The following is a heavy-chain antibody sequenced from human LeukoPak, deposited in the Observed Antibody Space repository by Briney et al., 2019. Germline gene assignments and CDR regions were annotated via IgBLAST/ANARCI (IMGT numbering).Heavy chain of an antibody. J-gene: IGHJ2*01. Sequence: SETLSLTCTVSGGSISSYYWSWIRQPPGKGLEWIGYIYTSGSTNYNPSLKSRVTTSVDTSKNQFSLKLSSVTAADTAVYYCARHWAGTGTIYDFWSGYPGWYFDLWGRGTLVTVSS. CDR1: GGSISSYY. CDR2: IYTSGST. D-gene: IGHD3-3*01. V-gene: IGHV4-4*09. CDR3: ARHWAGTGTIYDFWSGYPGWYFDL.